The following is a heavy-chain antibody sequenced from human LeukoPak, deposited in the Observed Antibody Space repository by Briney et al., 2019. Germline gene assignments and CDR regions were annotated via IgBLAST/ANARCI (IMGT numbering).Heavy chain of an antibody. CDR3: AREVGFGESNFDY. J-gene: IGHJ4*02. Sequence: SQTLSLTCTVSGGSVSSGAYYWTWIRQHPGKGLEWIGYLYYTGNTYYNPSLKSRVTISIATSKGQFSLQLDSVTAADTAVYYCAREVGFGESNFDYWGQETLVTV. V-gene: IGHV4-31*03. CDR2: LYYTGNT. D-gene: IGHD3-10*01. CDR1: GGSVSSGAYY.